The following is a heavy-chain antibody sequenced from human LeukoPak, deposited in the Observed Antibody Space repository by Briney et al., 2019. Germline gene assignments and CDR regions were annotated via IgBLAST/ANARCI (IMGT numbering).Heavy chain of an antibody. Sequence: SVKVSCKPSGGTFSSYATSWVRQAPGQGIEWMGGIIPIFGTANYAQKFQGIVTSTTDESTSTAYMELSSLRSEDTAVYYCANGGKDYGAYVIEYWGQGTTVTVSS. V-gene: IGHV1-69*05. CDR1: GGTFSSYA. D-gene: IGHD4-17*01. J-gene: IGHJ6*02. CDR3: ANGGKDYGAYVIEY. CDR2: IIPIFGTA.